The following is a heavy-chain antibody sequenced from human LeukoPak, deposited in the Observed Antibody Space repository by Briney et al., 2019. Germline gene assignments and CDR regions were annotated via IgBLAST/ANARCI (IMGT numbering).Heavy chain of an antibody. V-gene: IGHV3-23*01. CDR2: ISGSGGNT. CDR1: GFILSTYG. J-gene: IGHJ4*02. CDR3: AKDRGY. Sequence: GGSLRLSCAASGFILSTYGMTWVRQAPGKGLEWVSGISGSGGNTYYADSVKGRFTISRDSSKNTLYLQMNSLRAEDTAVYYCAKDRGYWGQGTLVTVSS.